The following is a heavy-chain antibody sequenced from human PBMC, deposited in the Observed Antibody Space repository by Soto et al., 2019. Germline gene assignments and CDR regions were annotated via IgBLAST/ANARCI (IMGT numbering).Heavy chain of an antibody. V-gene: IGHV1-3*01. CDR3: ACEQQLATFQH. D-gene: IGHD6-13*01. Sequence: ASVKVSCKASGYTFTNYAIHWVRQAPGQRLEWMGWINAGSGNTKYSQRFEGRDSITRDTSASTAYMEVSSLTSEDTAVYYCACEQQLATFQHWGQGTLVTVSS. CDR2: INAGSGNT. J-gene: IGHJ1*01. CDR1: GYTFTNYA.